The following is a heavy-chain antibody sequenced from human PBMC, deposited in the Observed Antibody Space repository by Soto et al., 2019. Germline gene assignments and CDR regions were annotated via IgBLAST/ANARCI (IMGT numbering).Heavy chain of an antibody. D-gene: IGHD3-22*01. CDR1: GYTFTTYY. J-gene: IGHJ4*02. CDR2: INPSGGST. V-gene: IGHV1-46*01. CDR3: AREGEINYYDSSGYYNY. Sequence: GASVKVSGKASGYTFTTYYMHWVRQAPGQGLEWMGIINPSGGSTSYAQKFQGRVTMTRDTSTSTVYMELSSLRSEDTAVYYCAREGEINYYDSSGYYNYWGQGTRVTVSS.